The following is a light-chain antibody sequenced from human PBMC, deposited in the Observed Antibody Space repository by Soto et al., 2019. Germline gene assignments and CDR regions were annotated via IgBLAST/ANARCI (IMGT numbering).Light chain of an antibody. J-gene: IGKJ1*01. CDR1: QSISSF. CDR2: AAS. V-gene: IGKV1-39*01. Sequence: DIQMTQSPSSLSASVGDRVTITCRASQSISSFLNWYQQKPGKAPKLLIYAASTLQSGVPSRFSGSGSGTDFTLNITSLQPEDIATYHCQQSYGTPLTFGQGTKVEIK. CDR3: QQSYGTPLT.